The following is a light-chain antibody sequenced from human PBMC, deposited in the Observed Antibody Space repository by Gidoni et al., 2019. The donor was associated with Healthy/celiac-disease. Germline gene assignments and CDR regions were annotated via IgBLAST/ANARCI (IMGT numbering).Light chain of an antibody. Sequence: QSALTHPVSVSGSPGQPITLSCHGTSSDVGGYTDVSWSQQHPGKAPKLMIHDVSNRPSGVSNRFSGSKSGNTTSLTISVLQAEDQADCYCSSYTSSSTREFGGGTKLTVL. CDR2: DVS. V-gene: IGLV2-14*03. CDR3: SSYTSSSTRE. CDR1: SSDVGGYTD. J-gene: IGLJ3*02.